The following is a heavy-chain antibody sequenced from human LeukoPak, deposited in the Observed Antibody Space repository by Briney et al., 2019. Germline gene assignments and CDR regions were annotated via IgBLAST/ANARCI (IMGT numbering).Heavy chain of an antibody. CDR1: GYRFTKSW. CDR3: ARLMTLVRGGLKRLPHSCGMDV. Sequence: GESLRISCKGSGYRFTKSWIGWVRQMPGKGLEWLGIIYPDDSRTRYSPSFQGQVTMSVDKSIGTAYLQWSSLKASDTAMYYCARLMTLVRGGLKRLPHSCGMDVWGQGTTVTVS. CDR2: IYPDDSRT. J-gene: IGHJ6*02. D-gene: IGHD3-10*01. V-gene: IGHV5-51*01.